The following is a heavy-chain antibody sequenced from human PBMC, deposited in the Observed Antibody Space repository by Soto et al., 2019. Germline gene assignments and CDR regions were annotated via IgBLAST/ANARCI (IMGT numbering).Heavy chain of an antibody. CDR2: ISAYNGNT. J-gene: IGHJ6*02. V-gene: IGHV1-18*01. CDR1: GYTFTSYG. D-gene: IGHD5-18*01. CDR3: ARDPGTAMVTPGYYYYGMDV. Sequence: ASVKVSCKASGYTFTSYGISWVRQAPGQGLEWMGWISAYNGNTNYAQKLQGRVTITTDTSTSTAYMELRSLRSDDTAVYYCARDPGTAMVTPGYYYYGMDVWGQGTTVTVSS.